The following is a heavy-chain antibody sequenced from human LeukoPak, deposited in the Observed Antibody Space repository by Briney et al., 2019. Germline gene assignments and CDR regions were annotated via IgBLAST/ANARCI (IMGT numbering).Heavy chain of an antibody. CDR3: VRASRGWYYFDY. CDR1: GFTFRGYD. CDR2: IGTAGDP. V-gene: IGHV3-13*05. Sequence: PGGTLRLSCAASGFTFRGYDMHCVRQATGQGLERLSAIGTAGDPAYPGSVKGRFTMSREISKNSLYLQMNSLRDGDTAVYYCVRASRGWYYFDYWGQGTVVIVSS. J-gene: IGHJ4*02. D-gene: IGHD6-19*01.